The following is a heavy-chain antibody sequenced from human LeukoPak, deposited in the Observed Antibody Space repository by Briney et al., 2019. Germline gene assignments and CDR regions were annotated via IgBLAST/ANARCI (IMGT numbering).Heavy chain of an antibody. V-gene: IGHV3-7*01. J-gene: IGHJ6*03. CDR2: IKQDGSEK. Sequence: GGSLRLSCAASGSTFSSNRMNWVRQAPGKGLEWVANIKQDGSEKYYVDSVKGRFTISRDNAKNSLYLQMNSLRAEDTAVYYCARAVVPSLYRYYYMDVWGKGTTVTVSS. D-gene: IGHD2-2*01. CDR1: GSTFSSNR. CDR3: ARAVVPSLYRYYYMDV.